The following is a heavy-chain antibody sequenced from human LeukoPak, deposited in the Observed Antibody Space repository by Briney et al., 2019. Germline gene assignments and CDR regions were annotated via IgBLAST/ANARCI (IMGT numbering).Heavy chain of an antibody. J-gene: IGHJ4*02. CDR2: IHDSGNT. CDR3: AKGEGDY. Sequence: SETLSLTCTVSGGSISGYYWSWIRQPPGKGLEWIGYIHDSGNTKYNPSLKSRVTISIDTSKNQFSLKLSSVTAADTAVYYCAKGEGDYWGQGTLVTVSS. V-gene: IGHV4-59*13. D-gene: IGHD2-21*01. CDR1: GGSISGYY.